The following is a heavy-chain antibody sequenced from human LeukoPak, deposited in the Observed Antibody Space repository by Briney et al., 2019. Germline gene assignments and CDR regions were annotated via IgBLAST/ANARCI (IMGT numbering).Heavy chain of an antibody. CDR2: ISWNSGSI. D-gene: IGHD1-26*01. Sequence: GGSLRLSCAASGFTFDDYAMHWVRQAPGKGVEWVSRISWNSGSIGYADSVKGRVTISRDNAKNSLYLQMNSLRAEDTALYYCAKGRGSSARYYFDYWGQGTLVAVSS. V-gene: IGHV3-9*01. CDR1: GFTFDDYA. CDR3: AKGRGSSARYYFDY. J-gene: IGHJ4*02.